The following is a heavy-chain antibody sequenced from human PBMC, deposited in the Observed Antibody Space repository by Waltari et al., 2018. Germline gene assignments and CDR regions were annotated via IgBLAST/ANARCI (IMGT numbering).Heavy chain of an antibody. V-gene: IGHV3-33*01. D-gene: IGHD4-4*01. CDR3: VYSNSNYYYYMDV. J-gene: IGHJ6*03. CDR2: RWYDGSNK. CDR1: GFTVSSYG. Sequence: QVQRVESGGGVVELGRCLRLTCAASGFTVSSYGMHWGRQATGQGLEWVAVRWYDGSNKYYADSVKGRFTISRDNSKNTLYLQMNSLRAEDTAVYYCVYSNSNYYYYMDVWGKGTTVTVSS.